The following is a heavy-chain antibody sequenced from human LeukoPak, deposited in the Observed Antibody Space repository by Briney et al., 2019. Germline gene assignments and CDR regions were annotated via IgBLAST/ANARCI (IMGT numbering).Heavy chain of an antibody. V-gene: IGHV3-21*01. CDR1: GFTFSTYS. Sequence: PGGSLRLSCAASGFTFSTYSMNRVRQAPGKGLEWVSSISTSSSYIYYADSVKGRFTISRDNAKNSLYLQMNSLRAEDTAVYYCAREPNRDGYFDYWGQGTLVTVSS. J-gene: IGHJ4*02. D-gene: IGHD2-21*01. CDR2: ISTSSSYI. CDR3: AREPNRDGYFDY.